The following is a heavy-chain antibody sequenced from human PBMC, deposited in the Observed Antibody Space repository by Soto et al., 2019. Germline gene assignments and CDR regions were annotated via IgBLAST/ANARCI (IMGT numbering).Heavy chain of an antibody. CDR3: ARQVGALGADRLTIGY. J-gene: IGHJ4*02. CDR2: IYYSGST. CDR1: GGSISSYY. Sequence: SETLSLTCTVSGGSISSYYWSWIRQPPGKGLEWIGYIYYSGSTNYNPSLKSRVTISVDTSKNQFSLKLSSVTAADTAVYYCARQVGALGADRLTIGYWGQGTLVTVSS. V-gene: IGHV4-59*01. D-gene: IGHD3-10*01.